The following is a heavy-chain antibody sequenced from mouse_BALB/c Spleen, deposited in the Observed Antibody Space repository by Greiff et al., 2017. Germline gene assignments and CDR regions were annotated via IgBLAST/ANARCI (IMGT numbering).Heavy chain of an antibody. V-gene: IGHV3-8*02. CDR1: GDSITSGY. J-gene: IGHJ1*01. D-gene: IGHD2-1*01. CDR2: ISYSGST. CDR3: ARKNYGNYWYFDV. Sequence: DVKLVESGPSLVKPSQTLSLTCSVTGDSITSGYWNWIRKFPGNKLEYMGYISYSGSTYYNPSLKSRISITRDTSKNQYYLQLNSVTTEDTATYYCARKNYGNYWYFDVWGAGTTVTVSS.